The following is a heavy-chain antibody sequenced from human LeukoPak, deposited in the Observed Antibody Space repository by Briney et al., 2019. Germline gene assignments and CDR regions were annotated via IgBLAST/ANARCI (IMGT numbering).Heavy chain of an antibody. J-gene: IGHJ4*02. Sequence: SETLSLTCTVSGGSISSSSYYWGWIRQPPGKGLEWIGSIYYSGSTYYNPSLKSRVTISVDTSKNQFSLKLSSVTAADTAVYYCARLGQRITIFGVVINWGQGTLVTVSS. CDR2: IYYSGST. D-gene: IGHD3-3*01. CDR1: GGSISSSSYY. V-gene: IGHV4-39*01. CDR3: ARLGQRITIFGVVIN.